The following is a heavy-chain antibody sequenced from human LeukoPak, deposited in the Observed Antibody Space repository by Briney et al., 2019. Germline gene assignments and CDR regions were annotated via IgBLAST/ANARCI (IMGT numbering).Heavy chain of an antibody. Sequence: GSLRLSCAASGFTFSSYAMSWVRQPPGKGLEWIGSIYYSGNTYYNPSLKSRVTISVDTSKNQFSLKLSSVTAADTAVYYCARHSSSWYYFDYWGQGTLVTVSS. V-gene: IGHV4-39*01. CDR1: GFTFSSYA. D-gene: IGHD6-13*01. J-gene: IGHJ4*02. CDR3: ARHSSSWYYFDY. CDR2: IYYSGNT.